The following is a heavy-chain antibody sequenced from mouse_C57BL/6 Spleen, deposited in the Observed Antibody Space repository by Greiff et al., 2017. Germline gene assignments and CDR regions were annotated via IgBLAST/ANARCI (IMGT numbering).Heavy chain of an antibody. CDR1: GFNIKDDY. V-gene: IGHV14-4*01. J-gene: IGHJ1*03. Sequence: VQLQQSGAELVRPGASVKLSCTASGFNIKDDYMHWVKQRPEQGLEWIGWIDPENGDTEYASKFQGKATITADTSSNTAYLQLSSLTSEDTAVYYCTRTYYGRSYDWYFDVWGTGTTVTVSS. CDR2: IDPENGDT. D-gene: IGHD1-1*01. CDR3: TRTYYGRSYDWYFDV.